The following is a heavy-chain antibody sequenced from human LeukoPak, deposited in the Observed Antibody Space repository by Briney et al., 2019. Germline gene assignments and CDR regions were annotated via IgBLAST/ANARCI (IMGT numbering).Heavy chain of an antibody. CDR3: ARHWWEAAAGTTTFDY. CDR1: GGSISISSYY. V-gene: IGHV4-39*01. J-gene: IGHJ4*02. Sequence: SETLSLTCTVSGGSISISSYYWGWIRQPPRKGLEWIGTIYYSGNTYYNPSLKSRVTISVDTSKNQFSLKLSSVTAADTAVYYCARHWWEAAAGTTTFDYWGQGTLVTVSS. D-gene: IGHD6-13*01. CDR2: IYYSGNT.